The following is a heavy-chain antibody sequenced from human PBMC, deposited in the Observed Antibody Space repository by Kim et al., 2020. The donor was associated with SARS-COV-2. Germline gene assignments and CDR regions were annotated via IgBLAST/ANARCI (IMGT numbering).Heavy chain of an antibody. J-gene: IGHJ5*02. CDR2: ISSSSSYI. Sequence: GGSLRLSCAASGFTFSSYSMNWVRQAPGKGLEWVSSISSSSSYIYYADSVKGRFTISRDNAKNSLYLQMNSLRAEDTAVYYCARDIKGQQLVTKGWFDPWGQGTLVTVSS. D-gene: IGHD6-13*01. V-gene: IGHV3-21*01. CDR1: GFTFSSYS. CDR3: ARDIKGQQLVTKGWFDP.